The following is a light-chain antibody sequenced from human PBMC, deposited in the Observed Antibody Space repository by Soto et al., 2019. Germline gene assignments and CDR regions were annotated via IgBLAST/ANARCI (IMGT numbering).Light chain of an antibody. CDR2: GAS. CDR1: QSVSSR. V-gene: IGKV3-20*01. Sequence: VLTQCPGTLSLCTGERATLSFRASQSVSSRLAWYQHKHGQAPRLVIYGASSRATGIPDRFSGSGYGTDFNLTISRLETEDFAVYYCQQYGSSPFTFGPGTKVDIK. CDR3: QQYGSSPFT. J-gene: IGKJ3*01.